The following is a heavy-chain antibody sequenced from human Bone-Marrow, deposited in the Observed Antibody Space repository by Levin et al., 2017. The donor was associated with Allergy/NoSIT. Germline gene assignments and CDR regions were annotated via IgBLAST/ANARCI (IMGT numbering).Heavy chain of an antibody. Sequence: ASVKVSCKAQGYTFTANYLHWVRRAPGQGLEWMGRLNPDSGDATYGPKFLGRATLTRDTSINTAYMDLTSLRSDDTAVYYCATEDHSGYRSLDKWGGGTLVTVST. J-gene: IGHJ1*01. CDR1: GYTFTANY. CDR2: LNPDSGDA. CDR3: ATEDHSGYRSLDK. V-gene: IGHV1-2*06. D-gene: IGHD5-12*01.